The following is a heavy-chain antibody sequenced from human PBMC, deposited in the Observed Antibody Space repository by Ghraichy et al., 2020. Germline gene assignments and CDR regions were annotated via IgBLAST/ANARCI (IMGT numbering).Heavy chain of an antibody. V-gene: IGHV3-13*04. D-gene: IGHD3-10*01. J-gene: IGHJ3*02. Sequence: GGSLRLSCAGSGFTLSLYDINWVRQLTGKGLEWLSAIGSGGETYYPGFVRGRFTVSSESAKNSLYLQMDGLRAGDTAVYYCARRAVGSRSYSDAFDIWGQGTKVTVSS. CDR1: GFTLSLYD. CDR2: IGSGGET. CDR3: ARRAVGSRSYSDAFDI.